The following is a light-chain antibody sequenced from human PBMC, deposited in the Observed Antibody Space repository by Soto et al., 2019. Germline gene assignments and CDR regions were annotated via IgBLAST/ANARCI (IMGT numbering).Light chain of an antibody. CDR1: SSDVGGYNY. CDR2: EVS. V-gene: IGLV2-14*01. Sequence: QLVLTQPASVSGSPGQSITISCTGTSSDVGGYNYVSWYQQHPGKAPKLMIYEVSNRPSGVSNRFSGSESGNTASLTISGLQAEDEADYYCSSYTSSSTVFGTGTKVTVL. CDR3: SSYTSSSTV. J-gene: IGLJ1*01.